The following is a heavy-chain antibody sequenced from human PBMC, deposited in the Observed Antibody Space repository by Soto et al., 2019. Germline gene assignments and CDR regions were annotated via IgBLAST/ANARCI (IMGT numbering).Heavy chain of an antibody. V-gene: IGHV1-58*01. CDR3: AADERYCSGGSCYALLGMDV. D-gene: IGHD2-15*01. CDR2: IVVGSGNT. Sequence: ASVKVSCKASGFTFTSSAVQWVRQARGQRLECIGWIVVGSGNTNYAQKFQERVTITWDMSTSTAYMELSSLRSEDTAVYYCAADERYCSGGSCYALLGMDVWCQGTTVTVSS. J-gene: IGHJ6*02. CDR1: GFTFTSSA.